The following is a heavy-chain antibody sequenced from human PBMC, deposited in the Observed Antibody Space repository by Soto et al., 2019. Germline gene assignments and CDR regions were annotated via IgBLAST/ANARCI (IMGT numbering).Heavy chain of an antibody. CDR2: IIPILGIA. D-gene: IGHD6-13*01. CDR3: ARGGIPYSSRV. Sequence: QVQLVQAGAEVKKPGSSVKVSCKASGGTFSSYTISWVRQAPGQGLEWMGRIIPILGIANYAQKFQGRVTSTADKSTSTAYMELSSLRSEDTAVYYCARGGIPYSSRVWGQGTMVTVSS. CDR1: GGTFSSYT. V-gene: IGHV1-69*02. J-gene: IGHJ3*01.